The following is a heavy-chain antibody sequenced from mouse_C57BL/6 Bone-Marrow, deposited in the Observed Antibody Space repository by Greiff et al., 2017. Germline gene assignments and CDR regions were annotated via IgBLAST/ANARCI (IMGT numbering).Heavy chain of an antibody. CDR1: GYTFNSYW. D-gene: IGHD2-5*01. CDR3: TRPYYSNYWDFDV. V-gene: IGHV1-55*01. J-gene: IGHJ1*03. CDR2: IYPGSGST. Sequence: QVQLQQPGAELVKPGASVKMSCKASGYTFNSYWITWVKQRPGQGLEWIGDIYPGSGSTNYNEKFKSKATLTVDTSSSTDYMQLSILTSEASAVYYCTRPYYSNYWDFDVWGTGTTVTVSS.